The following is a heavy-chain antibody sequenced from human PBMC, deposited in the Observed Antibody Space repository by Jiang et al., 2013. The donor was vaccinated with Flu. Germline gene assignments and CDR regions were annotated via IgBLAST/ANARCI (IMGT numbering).Heavy chain of an antibody. CDR1: GGSISGYS. CDR3: ARPLYGSGSSGKPNDAFDI. V-gene: IGHV4-59*08. D-gene: IGHD3-10*01. CDR2: IYYSGST. Sequence: GPGLVKPSETLSLTCTVSGGSISGYSWSWIRQPPGKGLEWIGYIYYSGSTNYKYSLKSRVTISVDTSKNQFSLKLRSVTAADTAVYYCARPLYGSGSSGKPNDAFDIWGQGTMVTVSS. J-gene: IGHJ3*02.